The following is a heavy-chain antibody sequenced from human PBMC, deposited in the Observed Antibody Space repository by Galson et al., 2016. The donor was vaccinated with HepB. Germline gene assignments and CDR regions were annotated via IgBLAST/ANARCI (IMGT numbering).Heavy chain of an antibody. Sequence: TLSLTCSVSAVSISSGNYYWSWIRQNPGKGLEWIGYTYYGGSSHYNPSLQSRVTISTDTSKNQFSLNLNSVTAADTAIYFCARSPNYYGTNAEPAKGDWFDPWGQGTLVTVSS. CDR2: TYYGGSS. J-gene: IGHJ5*02. CDR1: AVSISSGNYY. D-gene: IGHD3-10*01. CDR3: ARSPNYYGTNAEPAKGDWFDP. V-gene: IGHV4-31*03.